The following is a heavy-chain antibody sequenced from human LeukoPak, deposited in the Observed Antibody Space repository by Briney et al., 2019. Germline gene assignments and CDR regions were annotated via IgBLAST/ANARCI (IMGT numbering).Heavy chain of an antibody. D-gene: IGHD6-13*01. V-gene: IGHV4-59*01. CDR2: IYYSGST. CDR3: ARDRVGQQLVGRNYYSYYMDV. CDR1: GGYISSYS. J-gene: IGHJ6*03. Sequence: SETLSLTCTVSGGYISSYSWSWIRQPPGKGLEWIGYIYYSGSTNYNPSLKSRVTISVDTSKNQFSLKLRSVTAADTAVYYCARDRVGQQLVGRNYYSYYMDVWGKGTTVTISS.